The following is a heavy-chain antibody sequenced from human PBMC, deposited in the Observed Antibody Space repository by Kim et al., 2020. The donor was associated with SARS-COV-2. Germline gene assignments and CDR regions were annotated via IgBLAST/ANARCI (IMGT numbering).Heavy chain of an antibody. Sequence: ASVKVSCKASGYTFDTYGINWVRQAPGQGLEWMGWISGYNGDTNYAHKFQGRVALTTDTTTSTAYMELRSLTSDDTAVYYCARALVLTGRNYNWYYMDVW. CDR3: ARALVLTGRNYNWYYMDV. CDR1: GYTFDTYG. CDR2: ISGYNGDT. D-gene: IGHD3-9*01. J-gene: IGHJ6*03. V-gene: IGHV1-18*04.